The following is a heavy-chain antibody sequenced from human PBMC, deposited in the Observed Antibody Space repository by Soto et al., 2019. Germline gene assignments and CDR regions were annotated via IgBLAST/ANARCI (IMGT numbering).Heavy chain of an antibody. J-gene: IGHJ4*02. CDR2: INHSGST. D-gene: IGHD6-13*01. CDR1: GGSFSGYY. CDR3: ARGPTRLYGIAASGGYYFDY. V-gene: IGHV4-34*01. Sequence: SETLSLTCAVYGGSFSGYYWSWIRQPPGKGLEWIGEINHSGSTNYNPSLKSRVTISVDTSKNQFSLKLSSVTAADTAVYYCARGPTRLYGIAASGGYYFDYWGQGTLVTVSS.